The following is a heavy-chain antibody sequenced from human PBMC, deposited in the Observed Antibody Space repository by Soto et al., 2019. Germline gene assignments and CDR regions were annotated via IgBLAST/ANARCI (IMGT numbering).Heavy chain of an antibody. CDR2: IYYSGST. CDR3: ARSGVTTVTTYDY. Sequence: QVQLQESGPGLVKPSQTLSLTCTVSGGSISSGDYYWSWIRQPPGKGLEWIGYIYYSGSTYYNPSLKSRVXXSXDXXKNQFSLKLSSVTAADTAVYYCARSGVTTVTTYDYWGQGTLVTVSS. CDR1: GGSISSGDYY. J-gene: IGHJ4*02. D-gene: IGHD4-17*01. V-gene: IGHV4-30-4*01.